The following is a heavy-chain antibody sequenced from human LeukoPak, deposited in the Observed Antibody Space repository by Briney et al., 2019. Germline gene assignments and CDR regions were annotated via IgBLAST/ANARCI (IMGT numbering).Heavy chain of an antibody. J-gene: IGHJ4*02. CDR2: MNANSGNT. CDR1: GYTFTSYD. D-gene: IGHD3-10*01. CDR3: ARAIWFGELFVDY. V-gene: IGHV1-8*01. Sequence: ASVKVSCKASGYTFTSYDINWVRQATGQGLEWMGWMNANSGNTGYAQKFQGRVTMTRNTSISTAYMELSSLRSEDTAVYYCARAIWFGELFVDYWGQGTLVTVSS.